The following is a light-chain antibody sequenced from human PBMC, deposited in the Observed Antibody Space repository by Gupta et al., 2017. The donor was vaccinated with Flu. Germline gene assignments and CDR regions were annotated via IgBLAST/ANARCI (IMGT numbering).Light chain of an antibody. J-gene: IGKJ4*01. V-gene: IGKV3-20*01. CDR2: GAS. Sequence: EVVLTQSPGTLSLFPGQRPTLSCRASQTVSRSYLAWYQQKPGQAPRLLIYGASSRATGIPDRFSGSGSGTEFTLTISILEPEDFAVSYCQQVCHSPFTFGGGTKVEIK. CDR3: QQVCHSPFT. CDR1: QTVSRSY.